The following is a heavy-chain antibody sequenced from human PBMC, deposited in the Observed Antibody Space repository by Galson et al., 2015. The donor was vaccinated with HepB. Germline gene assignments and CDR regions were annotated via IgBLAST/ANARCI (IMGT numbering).Heavy chain of an antibody. D-gene: IGHD3-22*01. V-gene: IGHV1-69*01. Sequence: SCKASGGTFSSYAISWVRQAPGQGLEWMGGIIPIFGTANYAQKFQGRVTITADESTSTAYMELSSLRSEDTAVYYCARDPSVYYYDSSGWDWGQGTLVTVSS. J-gene: IGHJ4*02. CDR2: IIPIFGTA. CDR1: GGTFSSYA. CDR3: ARDPSVYYYDSSGWD.